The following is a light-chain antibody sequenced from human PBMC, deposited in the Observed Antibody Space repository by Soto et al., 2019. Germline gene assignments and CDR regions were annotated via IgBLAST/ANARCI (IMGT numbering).Light chain of an antibody. J-gene: IGKJ1*01. CDR3: QQSYSTPWT. V-gene: IGKV1-39*01. Sequence: DIHMTPSPTSLSASVGGRVTITCPASQSISSYLNWYQQKPGKAPKLLIYAASSLQSGVPSRFSGSGSGTDFTLTISSLQPEDFATYYCQQSYSTPWTFGQGTKVDIK. CDR2: AAS. CDR1: QSISSY.